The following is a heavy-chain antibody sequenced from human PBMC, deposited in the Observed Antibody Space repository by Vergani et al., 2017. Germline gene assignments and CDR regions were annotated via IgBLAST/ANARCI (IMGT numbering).Heavy chain of an antibody. CDR1: GYTFTSYG. Sequence: QVQLVQSGAEVKKPGASVKVSCKASGYTFTSYGISWVRQAPGQGLEWMGWISAYNGNTNYAQKLQGRVTMTTDTSMSTAYMELRSLRSDDTAVYYCATPEERYCSSTSCSFDYWGQGTLVTVSS. CDR2: ISAYNGNT. D-gene: IGHD2-2*01. V-gene: IGHV1-18*01. CDR3: ATPEERYCSSTSCSFDY. J-gene: IGHJ4*02.